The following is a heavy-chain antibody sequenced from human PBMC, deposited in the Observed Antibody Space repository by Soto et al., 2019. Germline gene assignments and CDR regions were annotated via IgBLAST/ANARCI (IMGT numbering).Heavy chain of an antibody. V-gene: IGHV3-11*06. CDR2: ISASSSYR. CDR3: ARDMGYYYYGMDV. J-gene: IGHJ6*02. Sequence: GGSLRLSCAASGFIFSDSYMYWVRQAPGKGLEWVSYISASSSYRIYADSVKGRFTISRDNAKNSLYLQMDSLRAEDSAVYYCARDMGYYYYGMDVWGQGTTVTVSS. CDR1: GFIFSDSY. D-gene: IGHD3-10*01.